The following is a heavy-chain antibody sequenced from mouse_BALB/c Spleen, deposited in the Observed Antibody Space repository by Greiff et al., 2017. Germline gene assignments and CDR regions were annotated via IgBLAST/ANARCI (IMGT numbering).Heavy chain of an antibody. CDR1: GFNIKDTY. Sequence: EVQLQQSGAELVKPGASVKLSCTASGFNIKDTYMHWVKQRPEQGLEWIGRIDPANGNTKYDPKFQGKATITADPSSNTAYLQLSSLTSEDTAVYYCARSPDYYGSSPSDYWGQGTTLTVSS. D-gene: IGHD1-1*01. CDR2: IDPANGNT. V-gene: IGHV14-3*02. J-gene: IGHJ2*01. CDR3: ARSPDYYGSSPSDY.